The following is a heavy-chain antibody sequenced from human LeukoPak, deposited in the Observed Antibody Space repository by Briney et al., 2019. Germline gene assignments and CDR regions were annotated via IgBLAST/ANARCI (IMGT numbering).Heavy chain of an antibody. J-gene: IGHJ4*02. Sequence: ASVKVSCKISGYTLTELSMHWVRQAPGKGLEWMGGFDPEDGETTYAQKFQGRVTMTEDTSTDTAYMELSSLRSEDTAVYYCATAPRARGSGIAFDYWGQGTLVTVSS. CDR3: ATAPRARGSGIAFDY. CDR2: FDPEDGET. V-gene: IGHV1-24*01. D-gene: IGHD6-13*01. CDR1: GYTLTELS.